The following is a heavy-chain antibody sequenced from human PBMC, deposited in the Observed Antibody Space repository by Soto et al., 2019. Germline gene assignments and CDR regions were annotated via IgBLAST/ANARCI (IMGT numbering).Heavy chain of an antibody. Sequence: GGSLRLSCAATGFSLSSFSMNWVRQAPGKGPEWVSAISSSSSQTYYADSVKGRFTISRDNAKNSLYLQVNSLRAEDTAVYYCAKDRSGSYPPGDGMDVWGQGTTVTVSS. D-gene: IGHD3-10*01. CDR1: GFSLSSFS. CDR3: AKDRSGSYPPGDGMDV. V-gene: IGHV3-21*01. J-gene: IGHJ6*02. CDR2: ISSSSSQT.